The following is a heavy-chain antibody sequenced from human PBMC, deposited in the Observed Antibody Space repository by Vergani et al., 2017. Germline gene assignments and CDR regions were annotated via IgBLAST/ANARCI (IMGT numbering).Heavy chain of an antibody. CDR1: GFTFSSYA. CDR2: ISGSGGST. D-gene: IGHD2-2*02. J-gene: IGHJ5*02. CDR3: AKLGYCSSTSCYTNWFDP. Sequence: EVQLLESGGGLVQPGGSLRLSCAASGFTFSSYAMSWVRQAPGKGLEWVSAISGSGGSTYYADSVKGRFTLSRDNSKNTLYLQMNSLRAEDTAVYYCAKLGYCSSTSCYTNWFDPWGQGTLVTVSS. V-gene: IGHV3-23*01.